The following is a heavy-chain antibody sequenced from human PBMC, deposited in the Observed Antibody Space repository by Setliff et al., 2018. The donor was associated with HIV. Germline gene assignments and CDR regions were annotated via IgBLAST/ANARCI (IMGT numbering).Heavy chain of an antibody. D-gene: IGHD5-18*01. CDR1: GASISSNT. Sequence: PSETLSLTCIVSGASISSNTWSWIRQAPGKGLQWIGFIYNSVTTNYNPSLKSRVTISVDRSKNQFSLKLSSVTAADTAVYYCARTKAYTVMEFDYWGQGTLVTVSS. J-gene: IGHJ4*02. CDR2: IYNSVTT. V-gene: IGHV4-59*08. CDR3: ARTKAYTVMEFDY.